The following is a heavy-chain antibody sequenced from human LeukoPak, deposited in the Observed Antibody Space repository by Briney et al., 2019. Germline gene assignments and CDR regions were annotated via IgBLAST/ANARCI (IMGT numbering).Heavy chain of an antibody. Sequence: SQTLSLTCAISGDSVSSNSAAWNWIRQSPSRGLEWLGRTYYRSKWYNDYAVSVKSRITIDPDTSKNQFSLQLNSVTPEDTAVYYCARDSPLTTVTTFPYWYFDLWGRGTLVTVSS. CDR1: GDSVSSNSAA. CDR3: ARDSPLTTVTTFPYWYFDL. V-gene: IGHV6-1*01. CDR2: TYYRSKWYN. D-gene: IGHD4-17*01. J-gene: IGHJ2*01.